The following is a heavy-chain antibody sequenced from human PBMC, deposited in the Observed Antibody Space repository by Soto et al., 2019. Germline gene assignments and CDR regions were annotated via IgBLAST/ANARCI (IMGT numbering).Heavy chain of an antibody. CDR1: GYTFRSYG. D-gene: IGHD5-18*01. V-gene: IGHV1-18*04. CDR3: ARSSARGSYGPDCNGMDV. J-gene: IGHJ6*02. Sequence: ASVKVSCKASGYTFRSYGIDWVRQAPGQGLEWMGWISGYSGNTSHAQKFQGRVTMTTDIFTSTAYMELRSLRSDDTAVYYCARSSARGSYGPDCNGMDVWGPGTTVTVSS. CDR2: ISGYSGNT.